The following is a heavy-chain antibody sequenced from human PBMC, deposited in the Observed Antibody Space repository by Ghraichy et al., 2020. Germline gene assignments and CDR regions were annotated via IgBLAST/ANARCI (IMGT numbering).Heavy chain of an antibody. CDR2: ILGEGSSP. J-gene: IGHJ4*02. CDR3: ARDLDTGWSFDH. CDR1: GFTFSKYP. Sequence: GGSLRLSCVASGFTFSKYPMHWVRQAPGKGLEFVSSILGEGSSPFYANSVKGRFTISRDNSKNTLYLQMGSLRPDDMGTYYCARDLDTGWSFDHWGQGTLVTVSS. D-gene: IGHD6-19*01. V-gene: IGHV3-64*01.